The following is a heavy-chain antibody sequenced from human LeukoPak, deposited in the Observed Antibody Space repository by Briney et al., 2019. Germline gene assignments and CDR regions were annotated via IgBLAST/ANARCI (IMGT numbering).Heavy chain of an antibody. V-gene: IGHV4-59*01. CDR3: ARVGGSYSSGYAFDI. CDR1: GGSISSYY. J-gene: IGHJ3*02. D-gene: IGHD1-26*01. Sequence: SETLSLTCTVSGGSISSYYWSWIRQPPGKGLEWIGYIYYSGSTNYNPSLKSRVTISVDTSKNQFSLKLSSVTAADTGVYYCARVGGSYSSGYAFDIWGQGTMVTVSS. CDR2: IYYSGST.